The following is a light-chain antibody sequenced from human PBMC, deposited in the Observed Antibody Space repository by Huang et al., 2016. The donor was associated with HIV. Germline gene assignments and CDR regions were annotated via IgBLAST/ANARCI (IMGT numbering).Light chain of an antibody. CDR2: GAS. Sequence: EIVMTQSPATLSASPGERATLSCRASQSVSSNLAWYQQKPGQGPRLLIYGASTRATGIPARFSGSGSGTELTLTINSLQSEDFAVYYCQRNNNWPPLFTFGPGTKVDIK. CDR1: QSVSSN. J-gene: IGKJ3*01. V-gene: IGKV3-15*01. CDR3: QRNNNWPPLFT.